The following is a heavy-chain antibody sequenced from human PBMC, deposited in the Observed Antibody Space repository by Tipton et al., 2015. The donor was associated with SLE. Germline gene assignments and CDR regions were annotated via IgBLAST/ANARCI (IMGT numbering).Heavy chain of an antibody. CDR2: MYYSGST. CDR1: GGSISSGGYS. CDR3: ARDPVLGVYDY. Sequence: TLSLTCAVSGGSISSGGYSWSWIRQPPGKGLEWIGYMYYSGSTYYNPSLKSRVTISVDTSKNQFSLKLSSVTAADTAVYYCARDPVLGVYDYWGQGTLVTVSS. D-gene: IGHD3-10*02. V-gene: IGHV4-30-2*05. J-gene: IGHJ4*02.